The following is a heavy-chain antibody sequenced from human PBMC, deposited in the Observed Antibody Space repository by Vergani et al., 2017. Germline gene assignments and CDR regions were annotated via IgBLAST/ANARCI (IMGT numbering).Heavy chain of an antibody. J-gene: IGHJ4*02. Sequence: QVQLVQSGAEVKKPGSSVKVSCKASGGTFSSYAISWVRQAPGQGLEWMGGIIPIFGTANYAQKFQGRVTITADESTSTAHMELSSLRSEDTAVYYCARQMATISGYYFDYWGQGTLVTVSS. CDR2: IIPIFGTA. D-gene: IGHD5-24*01. CDR1: GGTFSSYA. CDR3: ARQMATISGYYFDY. V-gene: IGHV1-69*01.